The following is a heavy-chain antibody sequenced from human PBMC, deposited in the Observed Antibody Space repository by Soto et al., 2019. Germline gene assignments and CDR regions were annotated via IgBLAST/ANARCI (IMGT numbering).Heavy chain of an antibody. Sequence: QVQLVESGGGVVQPGRSLRLSCAASGFTFSSYAMHWVRQAPGKGLEWVAVISYDGSNKYYADSVKGRFTISRDNSKNTLYLQMNSLRAEDTAVYYCARDRGAVAGAHFDYWGQGTLVTVSS. CDR1: GFTFSSYA. D-gene: IGHD6-19*01. J-gene: IGHJ4*02. CDR2: ISYDGSNK. V-gene: IGHV3-30-3*01. CDR3: ARDRGAVAGAHFDY.